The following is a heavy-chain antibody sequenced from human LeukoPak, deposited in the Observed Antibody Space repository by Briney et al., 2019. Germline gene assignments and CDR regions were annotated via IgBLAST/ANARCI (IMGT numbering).Heavy chain of an antibody. Sequence: GGSLRLSCAASGFTVSSNYMSWVRQAPGKGLEWVSVIYSGGSTHYADPVKGRFTISRDNSKNTLYLQMNSLRAEDTAVYYCARVFTWNYEDFDYWGQGTLVTVSS. D-gene: IGHD1-7*01. V-gene: IGHV3-66*02. CDR2: IYSGGST. CDR3: ARVFTWNYEDFDY. J-gene: IGHJ4*02. CDR1: GFTVSSNY.